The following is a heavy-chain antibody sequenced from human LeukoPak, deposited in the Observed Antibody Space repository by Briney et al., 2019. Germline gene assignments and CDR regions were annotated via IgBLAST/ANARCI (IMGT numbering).Heavy chain of an antibody. Sequence: PGGSLRLSCAASGFTFSDYYMSWIRQAPGKGLEWVSYISSSSNYTNYAESVKGRFTNSRDNAKNSLYLQMNSLRAEDTAVYYCARDAYCSGGTCYHDPFDIWGQGTMVTVSS. D-gene: IGHD2-15*01. CDR3: ARDAYCSGGTCYHDPFDI. CDR1: GFTFSDYY. CDR2: ISSSSNYT. J-gene: IGHJ3*02. V-gene: IGHV3-11*06.